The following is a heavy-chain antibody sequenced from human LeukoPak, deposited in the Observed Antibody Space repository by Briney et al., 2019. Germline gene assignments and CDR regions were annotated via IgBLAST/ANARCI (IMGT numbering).Heavy chain of an antibody. CDR3: AREGAAAAPY. CDR1: GFTFSSYS. D-gene: IGHD6-13*01. CDR2: ISSSSSYI. Sequence: GGSLRLSCAASGFTFSSYSMNWVRQAPGKGLEWVSAISSSSSYIYYADSVKGRFTISRDNARNSLYLQMNSLRAEGTAMYYCAREGAAAAPYWGQGTLVTVSS. J-gene: IGHJ4*02. V-gene: IGHV3-21*01.